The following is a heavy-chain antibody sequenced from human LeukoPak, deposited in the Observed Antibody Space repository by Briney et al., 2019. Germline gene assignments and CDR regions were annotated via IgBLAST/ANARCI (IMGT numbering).Heavy chain of an antibody. CDR3: AMLTPSSYYFDY. CDR2: IWYDGSNK. D-gene: IGHD2-15*01. Sequence: GGSLRLSCAASGFTFSSYGMHWVRQAPGKGLEWVAIIWYDGSNKYYADSVKGRFTISRDNSKNTLYLQMNSLRVEDTAVYYCAMLTPSSYYFDYWGQGTLVTVSS. CDR1: GFTFSSYG. J-gene: IGHJ4*02. V-gene: IGHV3-33*01.